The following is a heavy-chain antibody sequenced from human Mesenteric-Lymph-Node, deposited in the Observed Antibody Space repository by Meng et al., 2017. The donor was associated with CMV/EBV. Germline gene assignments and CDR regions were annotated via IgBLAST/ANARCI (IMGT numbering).Heavy chain of an antibody. J-gene: IGHJ6*02. V-gene: IGHV3-53*01. Sequence: GGSLRLSCAASGFNVYSNYMTWVRQAPGKGLEWVSVIYSGGTTYYADSVKGRFTISRDASKNTLSLQMNSLRAEDTAVYYCAGPAAIGLSYYFGMDVWGQGTTVTVSS. CDR1: GFNVYSNY. CDR3: AGPAAIGLSYYFGMDV. D-gene: IGHD2-2*01. CDR2: IYSGGTT.